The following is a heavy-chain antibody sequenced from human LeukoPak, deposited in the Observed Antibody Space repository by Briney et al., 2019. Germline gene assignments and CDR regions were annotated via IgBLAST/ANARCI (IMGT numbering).Heavy chain of an antibody. J-gene: IGHJ6*03. D-gene: IGHD3-22*01. CDR2: IYTSGST. Sequence: PSETLSLTCTVSGGSISSYYWSWIRQPAGKGPEWIGRIYTSGSTNYNPSPKSRVTMSVDTSKNQFSLKLNSVTAADTVVYYCARVRPRGYYDSSGYYGNYYMDVWGKGTTVTVSS. CDR3: ARVRPRGYYDSSGYYGNYYMDV. CDR1: GGSISSYY. V-gene: IGHV4-4*07.